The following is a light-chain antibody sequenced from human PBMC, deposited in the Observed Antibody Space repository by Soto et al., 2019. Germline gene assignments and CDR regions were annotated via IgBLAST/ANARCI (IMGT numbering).Light chain of an antibody. CDR1: QSVSSN. CDR2: GAS. Sequence: EIVMTQSPATLSVSPGERATLSCRASQSVSSNLAWYQQQPGQAPRLLLYGASSRATGIPDRFSSSGAATAFSLTTSRLEPEDFAVYYCQQYGTSPPGTFGQGTKVDIK. J-gene: IGKJ1*01. V-gene: IGKV3-20*01. CDR3: QQYGTSPPGT.